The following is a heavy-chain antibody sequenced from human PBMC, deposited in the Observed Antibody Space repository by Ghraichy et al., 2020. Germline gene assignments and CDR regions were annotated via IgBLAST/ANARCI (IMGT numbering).Heavy chain of an antibody. Sequence: ESLNISCAASGFTLSNYAMNWVRQAPGKGLEWVSYITSTGTTMYYADSVKGRFTLSRDSAKNSLFLQMNSLRDEDTALYYCAPDLGYCSSGTCYPYYYSGMDVWGHGTTVTVSS. CDR3: APDLGYCSSGTCYPYYYSGMDV. CDR1: GFTLSNYA. J-gene: IGHJ6*02. CDR2: ITSTGTTM. V-gene: IGHV3-48*02. D-gene: IGHD2-15*01.